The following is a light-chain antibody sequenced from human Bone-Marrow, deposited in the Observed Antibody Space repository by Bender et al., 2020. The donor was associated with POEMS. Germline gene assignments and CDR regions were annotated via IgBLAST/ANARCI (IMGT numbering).Light chain of an antibody. CDR2: GYN. CDR3: SSYAGTNGV. CDR1: SSNTGSGYD. J-gene: IGLJ2*01. V-gene: IGLV1-40*01. Sequence: QSVLTQPPSVSGAPGQRVTISCTGSSSNTGSGYDINWYQHLPGTAPKLLIYGYNNRPSGVPDRFSGSKSGNTASLTVSGLQAEDEADYYCSSYAGTNGVFGGGTKLTVL.